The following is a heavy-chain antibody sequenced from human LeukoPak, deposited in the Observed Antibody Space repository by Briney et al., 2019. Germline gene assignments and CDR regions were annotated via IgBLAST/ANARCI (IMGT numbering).Heavy chain of an antibody. V-gene: IGHV3-53*01. Sequence: GGSLRLSPVASGFTTSYSHMSWVRPAPGKGLEWGSLMLSAGSKHYALSVKRRFTISRDNAKNTLYLQMNSLRTEDTAVYYCARMLMALAGPFDSWGQGALVIVS. CDR2: MLSAGSK. CDR1: GFTTSYSH. J-gene: IGHJ4*01. CDR3: ARMLMALAGPFDS. D-gene: IGHD6-19*01.